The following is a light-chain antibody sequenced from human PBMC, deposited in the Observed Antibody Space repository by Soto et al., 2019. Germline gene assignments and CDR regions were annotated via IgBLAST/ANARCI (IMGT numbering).Light chain of an antibody. J-gene: IGLJ1*01. CDR1: SGDVGSYNL. CDR3: CSSARSSSFYV. CDR2: EDT. V-gene: IGLV2-23*01. Sequence: QSALTQPASVSGSPGQSITISCTGTSGDVGSYNLVSWYQQHPDKAPKLMIYEDTKRPSGVSDRFSGSTSGNTASLTISGLQAEDEADYYCCSSARSSSFYVLGTGTKLTVL.